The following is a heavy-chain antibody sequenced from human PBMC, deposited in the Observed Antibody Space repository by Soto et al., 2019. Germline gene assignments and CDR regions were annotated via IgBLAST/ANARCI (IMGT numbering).Heavy chain of an antibody. V-gene: IGHV1-18*01. J-gene: IGHJ4*02. Sequence: QVQLVQSGAEVKKPGASVKVSCKASGYTFTSYGISWVRQAPGQGLEWMGWISAYNGNTNYAQKLQGRVTMTTDTTTSTAYMELRSLRSDDTAVYYCARDKIFRIAAAGQFDYWGQGTLVTVSS. D-gene: IGHD6-13*01. CDR3: ARDKIFRIAAAGQFDY. CDR2: ISAYNGNT. CDR1: GYTFTSYG.